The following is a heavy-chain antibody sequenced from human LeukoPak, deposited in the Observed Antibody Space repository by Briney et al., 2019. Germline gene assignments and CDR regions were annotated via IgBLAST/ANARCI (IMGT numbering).Heavy chain of an antibody. D-gene: IGHD4-17*01. CDR1: GFTFSSYA. V-gene: IGHV3-64*01. J-gene: IGHJ5*02. CDR3: AGSASMTTVTTGWFDP. Sequence: GGSLRLSCAASGFTFSSYAMHWVRQAPGKGLEYVSAISSNGGSTYYANSVKGRFTISRDNSKNTLYLQMGSLRAEDMAVYYCAGSASMTTVTTGWFDPWGQGTLVTVSS. CDR2: ISSNGGST.